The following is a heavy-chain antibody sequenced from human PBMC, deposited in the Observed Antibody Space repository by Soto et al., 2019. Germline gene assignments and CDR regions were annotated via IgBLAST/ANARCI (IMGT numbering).Heavy chain of an antibody. CDR3: ARGVLEWLLRDSYYYYMDV. CDR1: GDSISSSY. CDR2: IDGTGST. J-gene: IGHJ6*03. Sequence: SETLSLTCTVSGDSISSSYWNWIRQAPGKGLERIGYIDGTGSTNYNPSLKSRVTLSVDPSNNQYSLKLSSVTAADTAVYYCARGVLEWLLRDSYYYYMDVWGKGTTVTVSS. D-gene: IGHD3-3*01. V-gene: IGHV4-59*01.